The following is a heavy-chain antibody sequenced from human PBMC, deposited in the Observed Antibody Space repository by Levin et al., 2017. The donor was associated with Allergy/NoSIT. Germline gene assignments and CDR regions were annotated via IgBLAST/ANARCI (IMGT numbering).Heavy chain of an antibody. CDR1: GFTFSSYA. V-gene: IGHV3-23*01. J-gene: IGHJ4*02. CDR2: ISGSGGFT. D-gene: IGHD2-15*01. Sequence: LSLTCAASGFTFSSYAMSWVRQAPGKGLEWVSAISGSGGFTYYADSVKGRFTISRDNSKNTLYLQMNSLRAEDTAVYYCAKGGYCSGGSCSSFDYWGQGTLVIVSS. CDR3: AKGGYCSGGSCSSFDY.